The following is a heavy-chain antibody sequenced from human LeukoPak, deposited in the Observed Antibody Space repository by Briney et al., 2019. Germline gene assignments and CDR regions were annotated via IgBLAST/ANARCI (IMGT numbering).Heavy chain of an antibody. V-gene: IGHV4-34*01. D-gene: IGHD4-11*01. Sequence: SETLSLTCAVYGGSFSGYYWSWIREPPGKGLEGIGKTHHTPTTNYTPSLKCPVTISVDTSKTQFSLKLSSVTAADTAVYYCARGLTTVSSYNWFDPWGQGTLVTVSS. J-gene: IGHJ5*02. CDR2: THHTPTT. CDR3: ARGLTTVSSYNWFDP. CDR1: GGSFSGYY.